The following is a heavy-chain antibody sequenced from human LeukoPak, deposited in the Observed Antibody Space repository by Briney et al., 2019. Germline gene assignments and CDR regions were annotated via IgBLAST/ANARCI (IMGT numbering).Heavy chain of an antibody. J-gene: IGHJ4*02. CDR1: GGSISSYY. CDR2: VNLQGST. Sequence: SETLSLTCSVSGGSISSYYWSWIRQPPGKGLEWIGEVNLQGSTNYNPSLMGRVAISVDTSENHISLQLTSVTAADTAVYYCAREGGPYRPLDYSGQGTLVTVSS. V-gene: IGHV4-59*12. CDR3: AREGGPYRPLDY.